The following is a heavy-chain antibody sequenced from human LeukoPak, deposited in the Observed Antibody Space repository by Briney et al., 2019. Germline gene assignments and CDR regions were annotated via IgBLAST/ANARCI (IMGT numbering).Heavy chain of an antibody. J-gene: IGHJ4*02. Sequence: GGSLRLSCAASGFTFSSYAMSWVRQAPGKGLEWVSSITRSSIYKYYADSVKGRFTISRDNAKNSLYLQMNSLRAEDTAVYYCARVRYDGSGYYSISDYWGQGTLVTVSS. CDR1: GFTFSSYA. CDR2: ITRSSIYK. V-gene: IGHV3-21*01. CDR3: ARVRYDGSGYYSISDY. D-gene: IGHD3-22*01.